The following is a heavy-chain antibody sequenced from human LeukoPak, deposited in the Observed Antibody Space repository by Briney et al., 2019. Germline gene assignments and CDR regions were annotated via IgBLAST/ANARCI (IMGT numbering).Heavy chain of an antibody. CDR2: IYYSGST. Sequence: SQTLSLTCTVSGGSISSGDYYWSWIRQPQGKGLEWIGYIYYSGSTYYNPSLKSRVTISVDTSKNQFSLKLSSVTAADTAVYYCARDDGPIVVRGVTSAFDIWGQGTMVTVSS. J-gene: IGHJ3*02. V-gene: IGHV4-30-4*08. D-gene: IGHD3-10*01. CDR3: ARDDGPIVVRGVTSAFDI. CDR1: GGSISSGDYY.